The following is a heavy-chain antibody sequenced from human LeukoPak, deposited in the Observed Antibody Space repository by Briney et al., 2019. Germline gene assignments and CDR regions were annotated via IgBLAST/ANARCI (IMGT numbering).Heavy chain of an antibody. CDR3: ARWDIVATSADY. CDR2: MNPNSGNT. D-gene: IGHD5-12*01. CDR1: GYTFTSYD. V-gene: IGHV1-8*01. J-gene: IGHJ4*02. Sequence: ASVKVSCKASGYTFTSYDINWVRQATGQGLEWMGWMNPNSGNTGYAQKFQGRVTMTRDTSTSTVYMELSSLRSEDTAVYYCARWDIVATSADYWGQGTLVTVSS.